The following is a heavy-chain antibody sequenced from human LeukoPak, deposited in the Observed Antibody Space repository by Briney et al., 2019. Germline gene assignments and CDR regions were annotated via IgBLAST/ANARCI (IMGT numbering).Heavy chain of an antibody. V-gene: IGHV4-4*09. CDR2: IYTSGST. CDR3: ASLWGTVVPT. CDR1: GGSISSYY. D-gene: IGHD4-11*01. Sequence: SETLSLTCTVSGGSISSYYWSWIRQPPGKGLEWIGYIYTSGSTNYNPSLKSRVTISVDTSKNQFSLKLCSVTAADTAVYYCASLWGTVVPTWGQGTLVTVSS. J-gene: IGHJ5*02.